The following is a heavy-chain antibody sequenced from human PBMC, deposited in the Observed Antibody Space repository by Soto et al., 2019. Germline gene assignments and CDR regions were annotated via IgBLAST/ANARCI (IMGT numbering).Heavy chain of an antibody. Sequence: QVQLQESGPGLVKPSGPLSLTCTVSGASISSSNWWSWVRQPPGKGLEWIGEVYHSGSTKYNPSLKSRVTMSVDKSKNQLTLNLSSVTAADTAVYFCASSNNYNWFDPWGQGTLVTVSS. CDR2: VYHSGST. V-gene: IGHV4-4*02. D-gene: IGHD1-20*01. J-gene: IGHJ5*02. CDR3: ASSNNYNWFDP. CDR1: GASISSSNW.